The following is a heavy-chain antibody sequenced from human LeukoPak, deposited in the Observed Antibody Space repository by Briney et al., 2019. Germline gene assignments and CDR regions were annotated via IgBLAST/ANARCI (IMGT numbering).Heavy chain of an antibody. D-gene: IGHD2-15*01. CDR3: ARGRYCSADICTGGDSFDI. Sequence: SETLSLTCTVYGGSISNYYWSWIRQPAGKGLEWIGRKYARGSSNYNPPVQSRVTMSVDTSKNQFSLKLRSVTAADTAVYYCARGRYCSADICTGGDSFDIWGQGTMVSDSP. J-gene: IGHJ3*02. V-gene: IGHV4-4*07. CDR2: KYARGSS. CDR1: GGSISNYY.